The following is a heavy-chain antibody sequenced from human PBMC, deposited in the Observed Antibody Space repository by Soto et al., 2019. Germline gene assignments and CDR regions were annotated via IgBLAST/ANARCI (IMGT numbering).Heavy chain of an antibody. CDR2: IYHSGST. V-gene: IGHV4-38-2*02. CDR3: ARDENLKSGSYEN. J-gene: IGHJ4*02. CDR1: GYSISSGYY. D-gene: IGHD1-26*01. Sequence: SETLSLTCTVSGYSISSGYYWGWIRQPPGKGLEWIGSIYHSGSTYYNPSLKSRVTISVDTSKNQFSLKLSSVTAADTAVYYCARDENLKSGSYENWGQGTLVTVSS.